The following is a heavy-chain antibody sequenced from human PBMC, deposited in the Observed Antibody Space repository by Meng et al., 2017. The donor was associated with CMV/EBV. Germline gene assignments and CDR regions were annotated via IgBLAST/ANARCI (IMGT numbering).Heavy chain of an antibody. CDR1: GFTFSSYW. CDR3: ARESDYSMDV. V-gene: IGHV3-74*01. J-gene: IGHJ6*02. CDR2: INSDGSST. Sequence: GESLKISCAASGFTFSSYWMHWVRQAPGKGLVWVSRINSDGSSTSYADSVKGRFTISRDNAKNTLYLQMNSLRDEDTAVYYCARESDYSMDVWGQWTAVTVSS.